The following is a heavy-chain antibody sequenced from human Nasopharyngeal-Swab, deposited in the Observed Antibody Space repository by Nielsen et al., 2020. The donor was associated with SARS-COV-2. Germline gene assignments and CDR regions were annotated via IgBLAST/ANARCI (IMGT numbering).Heavy chain of an antibody. D-gene: IGHD3-3*01. CDR3: ARAGAEMIFGVVITFDY. J-gene: IGHJ4*02. CDR2: IYYSGST. V-gene: IGHV4-30-4*01. Sequence: SETLSLTCTVSGGSISSGDYSWSWIRQPPGKGLEWIGYIYYSGSTYYNPSLKSRVTISVDTSKNQFSLKLSYVTAADTAVYYCARAGAEMIFGVVITFDYWGQGTLVTVSS. CDR1: GGSISSGDYS.